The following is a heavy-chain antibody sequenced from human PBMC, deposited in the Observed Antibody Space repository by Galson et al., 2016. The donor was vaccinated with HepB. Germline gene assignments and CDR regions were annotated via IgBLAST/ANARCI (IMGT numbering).Heavy chain of an antibody. J-gene: IGHJ6*02. V-gene: IGHV1-69*06. D-gene: IGHD2-21*01. CDR3: ALGDQQVFQFYYGLDV. Sequence: SVKVSCKASGGTFTSYAISWVRQAPGQGLDWMGGTVPVVGTTTYAQNFQGRVTITADKSTSTAYLEMSKLRYDDSGVYYCALGDQQVFQFYYGLDVWGQGTTVTVSS. CDR1: GGTFTSYA. CDR2: TVPVVGTT.